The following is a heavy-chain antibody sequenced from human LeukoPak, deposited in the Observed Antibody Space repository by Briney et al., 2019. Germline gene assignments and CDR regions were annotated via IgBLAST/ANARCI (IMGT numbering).Heavy chain of an antibody. Sequence: ASVKVSCKASGYTFTGYYMHWVRQAPGQGLEWMGWINPNSGGTNYAQKFQGRVTMTRDTSISTAYMELSRLRSDDTAVYYCARDLWYSSSWYVPGYWGQGTLVTVSS. D-gene: IGHD6-13*01. J-gene: IGHJ4*02. CDR3: ARDLWYSSSWYVPGY. CDR2: INPNSGGT. CDR1: GYTFTGYY. V-gene: IGHV1-2*02.